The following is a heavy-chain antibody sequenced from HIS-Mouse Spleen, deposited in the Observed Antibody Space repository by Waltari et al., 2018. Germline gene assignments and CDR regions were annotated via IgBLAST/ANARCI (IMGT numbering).Heavy chain of an antibody. Sequence: TNYNPSLKSRVTISVDTSKNQFSLKLSSVTAADTAVYYCARDIAAAGNVDYWGQGTLVTVSS. CDR3: ARDIAAAGNVDY. CDR2: T. J-gene: IGHJ4*02. D-gene: IGHD6-13*01. V-gene: IGHV4-34*01.